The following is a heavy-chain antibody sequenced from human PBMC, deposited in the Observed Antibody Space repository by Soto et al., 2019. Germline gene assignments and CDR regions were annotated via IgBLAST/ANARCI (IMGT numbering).Heavy chain of an antibody. CDR1: GFTFSDYA. CDR2: VSHDGRNR. CDR3: AKGGRQWLVTSAFNY. Sequence: VQLVESGGGVVQPGRSLRLSCAASGFTFSDYAMHWVRQAPGKGLEWVAVVSHDGRNRHYADSVKGRFTISRDSSKNTVSVEMTSLRAEDTAVYYCAKGGRQWLVTSAFNYWGQGALVTVSS. D-gene: IGHD6-19*01. J-gene: IGHJ4*02. V-gene: IGHV3-30*18.